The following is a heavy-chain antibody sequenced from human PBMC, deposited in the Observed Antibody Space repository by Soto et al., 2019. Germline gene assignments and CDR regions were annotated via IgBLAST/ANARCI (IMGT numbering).Heavy chain of an antibody. CDR3: ARAPRIVTPATGIRDFDD. V-gene: IGHV1-18*01. CDR2: VSGYSGNT. J-gene: IGHJ4*02. Sequence: QIPLVQSGAEVKMPGASVKVSCKASGYTFTNYGISWVRQAPGQGLEWMGWVSGYSGNTIYAQRVQGRVTMTTDSSTTTAYLQLRSLSYDDTAVYYCARAPRIVTPATGIRDFDDWGQGALVTVSS. D-gene: IGHD6-13*01. CDR1: GYTFTNYG.